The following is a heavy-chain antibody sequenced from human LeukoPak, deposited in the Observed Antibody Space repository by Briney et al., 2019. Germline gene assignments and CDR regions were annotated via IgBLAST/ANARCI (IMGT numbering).Heavy chain of an antibody. J-gene: IGHJ4*02. CDR3: AQGSGFYYDF. V-gene: IGHV3-15*07. Sequence: GGSLRLSCAVSGLSLRNVWMNWLRQAPGKGLEWVGLIKRETDGGTTDFAAPVKGRFTISRDDSKNTLYLQMNRLTSEDTAVYYCAQGSGFYYDFWGQGTLVTVSS. CDR1: GLSLRNVW. CDR2: IKRETDGGTT. D-gene: IGHD3-22*01.